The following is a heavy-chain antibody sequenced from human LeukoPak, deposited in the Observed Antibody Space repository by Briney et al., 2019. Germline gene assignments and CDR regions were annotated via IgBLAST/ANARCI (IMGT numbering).Heavy chain of an antibody. CDR1: GYTLTELS. CDR3: ARGRPYSSGWLQPYPGVSGDY. CDR2: MNPNSGNT. V-gene: IGHV1-8*01. J-gene: IGHJ4*02. D-gene: IGHD6-19*01. Sequence: ASVKVSCKVSGYTLTELSMHWVRQAPGQGLEWMGWMNPNSGNTGYAQKFQGRVTMTRNTSISTAYMELSSLRSEDTAVYYCARGRPYSSGWLQPYPGVSGDYWGQGTLVTVSS.